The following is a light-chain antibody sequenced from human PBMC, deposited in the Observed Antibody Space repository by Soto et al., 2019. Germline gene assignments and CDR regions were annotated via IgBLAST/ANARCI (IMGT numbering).Light chain of an antibody. CDR2: RSN. Sequence: QSVQTQPPSASGTPGQRVTISCSGSTSNVGINSVFWYQHLPGTAPKLLIYRSNQRASGVPDRFSGSKSGTSASLAISGLRSEDEADYYCAAWDDSLSGQVFGGGTKLTVL. CDR3: AAWDDSLSGQV. V-gene: IGLV1-47*01. J-gene: IGLJ2*01. CDR1: TSNVGINS.